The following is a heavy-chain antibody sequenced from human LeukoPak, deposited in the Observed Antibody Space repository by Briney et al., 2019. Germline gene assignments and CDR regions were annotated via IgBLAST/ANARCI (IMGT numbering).Heavy chain of an antibody. D-gene: IGHD3-3*01. CDR3: ARLGAGPTYYDFWSGYSSFYFDY. J-gene: IGHJ4*02. V-gene: IGHV4-39*01. CDR2: IHYSGNT. Sequence: SETLSLTCTVSGGSTSSSNFYWGWIRQPPGMGQEWIGRIHYSGNTYYNPSLKSRVTISIDTSKNQFSLKLSSVTAADTAVYYCARLGAGPTYYDFWSGYSSFYFDYWGQGTLVTVSS. CDR1: GGSTSSSNFY.